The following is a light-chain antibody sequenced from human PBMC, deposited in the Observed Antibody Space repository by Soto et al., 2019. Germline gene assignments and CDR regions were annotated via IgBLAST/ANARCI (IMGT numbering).Light chain of an antibody. V-gene: IGKV3-20*01. CDR1: QSVSSGY. Sequence: EIVLTQSPGSLSLSPGERATLSCRASQSVSSGYLAWYQQKPGQAPRLLIYGASTRATGIPDRFSGSGSGTDFTLIISRLEPEDFAVYFCQQYGNSPLCSFGQGTKLEIK. CDR2: GAS. CDR3: QQYGNSPLCS. J-gene: IGKJ2*04.